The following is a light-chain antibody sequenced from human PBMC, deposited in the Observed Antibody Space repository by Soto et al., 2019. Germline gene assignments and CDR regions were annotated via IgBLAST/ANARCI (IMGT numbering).Light chain of an antibody. J-gene: IGLJ2*01. CDR2: GVT. CDR1: NNDIGGYNS. V-gene: IGLV2-14*01. CDR3: TSYTSVTIVV. Sequence: QSVMTQPPSVSAAPGQSITISCTGSNNDIGGYNSVSWYQQHPDKAPKLLIFGVTNRPSGVSDRFSGSKSGNTASLTISALQAEDEADYYCTSYTSVTIVVFGGGTKLTVL.